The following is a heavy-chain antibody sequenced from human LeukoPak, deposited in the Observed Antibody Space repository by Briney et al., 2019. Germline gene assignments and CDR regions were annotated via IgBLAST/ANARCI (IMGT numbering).Heavy chain of an antibody. J-gene: IGHJ4*02. Sequence: PGGSLRLSCAASGLTVISNYLSWVLRAPGKGLEWGSIIYSYGITYYGGSMKGRFTICRDNSKNTLYLQVNSLRAEDTAVYYCARIGGAAAGHFDYWGQGTLVTVSS. CDR3: ARIGGAAAGHFDY. V-gene: IGHV3-53*01. D-gene: IGHD6-13*01. CDR2: IYSYGIT. CDR1: GLTVISNY.